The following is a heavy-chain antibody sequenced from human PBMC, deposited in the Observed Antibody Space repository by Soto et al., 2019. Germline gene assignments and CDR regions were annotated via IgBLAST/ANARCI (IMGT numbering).Heavy chain of an antibody. J-gene: IGHJ4*02. CDR1: GGSISSGGYY. CDR2: IYYSGST. Sequence: QVQLQESGPGLVKPSQTLSLTCTVSGGSISSGGYYWSWIRQHPGKDLEWIGYIYYSGSTYYNPSLKSRVTISVDTSKNQFSLKLSSVTAADTAVYYCARVKGGYYYDSSGYYRPYYFDYWGQGTLITVSS. V-gene: IGHV4-31*03. CDR3: ARVKGGYYYDSSGYYRPYYFDY. D-gene: IGHD3-22*01.